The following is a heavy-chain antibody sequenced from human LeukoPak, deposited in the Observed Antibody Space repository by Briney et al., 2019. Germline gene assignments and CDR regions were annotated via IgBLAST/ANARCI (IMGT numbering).Heavy chain of an antibody. Sequence: SETLSLTCTVSGGSISSYYWSWIRQPPGKGLEWIGYIYYSGSTNYNPSLKSRVTISVDTSKNQFSLKLSSVTAADTAVYYCARVSGWSDLHHRKQLDYWGQGTLVTVSS. CDR3: ARVSGWSDLHHRKQLDY. CDR2: IYYSGST. CDR1: GGSISSYY. V-gene: IGHV4-59*12. D-gene: IGHD3-3*01. J-gene: IGHJ4*02.